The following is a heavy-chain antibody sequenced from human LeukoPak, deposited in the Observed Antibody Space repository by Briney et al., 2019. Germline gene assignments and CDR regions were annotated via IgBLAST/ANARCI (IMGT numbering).Heavy chain of an antibody. V-gene: IGHV4-38-2*02. D-gene: IGHD6-19*01. CDR3: ARAAVAGNNFDY. Sequence: SETLSLTCTVSGYSISSGYYWGWIRQPPGKGLEWIGSIYHSGSTYYNPSLKGRVTISVDTSKNQFSLKLSSVTAADTAVYYCARAAVAGNNFDYWGQGTLVTVSS. J-gene: IGHJ4*02. CDR1: GYSISSGYY. CDR2: IYHSGST.